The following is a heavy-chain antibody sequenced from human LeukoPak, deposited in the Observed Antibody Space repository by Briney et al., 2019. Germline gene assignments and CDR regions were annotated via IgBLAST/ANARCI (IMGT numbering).Heavy chain of an antibody. CDR1: GFTFRSYW. J-gene: IGHJ4*02. CDR2: INSDGSTA. V-gene: IGHV3-74*01. D-gene: IGHD4-17*01. Sequence: GGSLRLSCAASGFTFRSYWMHWVRQGPGKGLVWVSHINSDGSTANYADSVEGRFTISRDNAKNTLYLQMNSRRAEDTAVYYCASGPDYGDYNYWGRGTLVTVSS. CDR3: ASGPDYGDYNY.